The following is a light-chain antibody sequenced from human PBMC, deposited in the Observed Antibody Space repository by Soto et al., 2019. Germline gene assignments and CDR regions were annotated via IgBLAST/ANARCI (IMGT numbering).Light chain of an antibody. Sequence: EIVMTQSPATLSVSPGERATLSCRASQSVSSNLAWYQQKPGQAPRLLIYGASTRASGIPARFSGSGSGTEFSLSISSLQSEDFAVYYCQQYNNWPPITLGQGTRLEIK. CDR2: GAS. J-gene: IGKJ5*01. CDR1: QSVSSN. CDR3: QQYNNWPPIT. V-gene: IGKV3-15*01.